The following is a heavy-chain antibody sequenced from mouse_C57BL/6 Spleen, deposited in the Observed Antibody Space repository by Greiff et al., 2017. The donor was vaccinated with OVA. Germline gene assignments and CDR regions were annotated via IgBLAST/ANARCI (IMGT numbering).Heavy chain of an antibody. Sequence: QVQLKQPGAELVKPGASVKLSCKASGYTFTSYWMHWVKQRPGRGLEWIGRIDPNSGGTKYNEKFKSKATLTVDKPSSTAYMQLSSLTSEDSAVYYCARHGIYYSNYGKYFDYWGQGTTLTVSS. CDR3: ARHGIYYSNYGKYFDY. CDR1: GYTFTSYW. CDR2: IDPNSGGT. J-gene: IGHJ2*01. D-gene: IGHD2-5*01. V-gene: IGHV1-72*01.